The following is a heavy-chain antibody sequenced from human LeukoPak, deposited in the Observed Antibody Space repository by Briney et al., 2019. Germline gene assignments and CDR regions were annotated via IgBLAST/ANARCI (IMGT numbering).Heavy chain of an antibody. D-gene: IGHD6-13*01. CDR2: IRYDGSNK. CDR3: AKAAIAAAFSYFDY. V-gene: IGHV3-30*02. J-gene: IGHJ4*02. CDR1: GFTFGSYG. Sequence: PRGFRRLTCAASGFTFGSYGMHWVRQAPGKGLEWVAFIRYDGSNKYYADSVKGRFTISRDNSKNTMYLQMNSLRAEDTAVYYYAKAAIAAAFSYFDYWGQGTLVTVSS.